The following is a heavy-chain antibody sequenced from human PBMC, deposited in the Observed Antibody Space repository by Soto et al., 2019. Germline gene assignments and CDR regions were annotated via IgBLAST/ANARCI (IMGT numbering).Heavy chain of an antibody. D-gene: IGHD2-2*01. V-gene: IGHV1-69*06. CDR1: GGTVRRYA. CDR3: ALPPAGLGY. CDR2: TIPCFGTA. J-gene: IGHJ4*02. Sequence: AVKVSGKACGGTVRRYAISWVRQAPGQGLEWMGGTIPCFGTANYAQKFQGRVTITADKSTSTAYMELSSLRSEDTAVYYCALPPAGLGYWGQGSLVTVSS.